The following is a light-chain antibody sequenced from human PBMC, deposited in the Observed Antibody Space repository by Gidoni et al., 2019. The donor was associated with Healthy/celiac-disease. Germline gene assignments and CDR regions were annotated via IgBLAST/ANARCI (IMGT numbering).Light chain of an antibody. CDR1: QSVSSN. V-gene: IGKV3-15*01. J-gene: IGKJ2*01. CDR3: QQYNNWPPYT. Sequence: EIVMTQSDATLSVSQGERATLSCRASQSVSSNLAWYQQKPGQAPRLLIYGASTRATGIPARFSGSGSGTEFTLTISSLQSEDFAVYYCQQYNNWPPYTFGQGTKLEIK. CDR2: GAS.